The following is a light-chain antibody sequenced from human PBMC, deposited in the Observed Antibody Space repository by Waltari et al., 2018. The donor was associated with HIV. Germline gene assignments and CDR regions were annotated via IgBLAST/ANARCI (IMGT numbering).Light chain of an antibody. V-gene: IGLV2-23*03. CDR3: SSYTSFSTVL. Sequence: QAALTQPSSGSGSPGQSIPLPCTGSSSDVGTFSFVFWYQHHPGKAPKLMIYEGNKRPSGVSNRFSGSKSGNTASLTISGLQAEDEADYYCSSYTSFSTVLFGGGTKLTVL. J-gene: IGLJ2*01. CDR1: SSDVGTFSF. CDR2: EGN.